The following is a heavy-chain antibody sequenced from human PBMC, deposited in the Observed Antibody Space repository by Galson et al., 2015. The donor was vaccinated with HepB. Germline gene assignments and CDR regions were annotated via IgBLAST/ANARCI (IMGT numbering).Heavy chain of an antibody. Sequence: SVKVSCKASGGTFNSYTISWVRQAPGQGLEWMGRIIPFLGIANYAQKFQGRVTITADKSTSTAYMELSSLRSEDAAVYYCARAKSYNSGWEILDYWGQGTLVTVSS. V-gene: IGHV1-69*02. D-gene: IGHD6-25*01. CDR3: ARAKSYNSGWEILDY. CDR1: GGTFNSYT. J-gene: IGHJ4*02. CDR2: IIPFLGIA.